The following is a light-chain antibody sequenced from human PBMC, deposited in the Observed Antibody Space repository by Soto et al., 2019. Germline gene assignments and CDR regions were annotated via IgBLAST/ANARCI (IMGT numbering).Light chain of an antibody. CDR3: QHYGSSPPLT. CDR2: GAS. CDR1: QSVSSTF. Sequence: EFVLTQSPGTLSLSPGERATLSCRASQSVSSTFLAWYQQKPGQPPRLLIYGASTRGTGIPDRFSGSGSGTDVTLTISRLEPEDCAVYYCQHYGSSPPLTFGGGTKVEIK. J-gene: IGKJ4*01. V-gene: IGKV3-20*01.